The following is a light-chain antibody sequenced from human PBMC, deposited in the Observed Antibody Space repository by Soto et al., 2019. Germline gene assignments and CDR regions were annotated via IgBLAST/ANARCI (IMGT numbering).Light chain of an antibody. CDR3: QQYNNWHPLT. CDR1: QSVSSN. Sequence: EIVMTQSPATLSGSPGERATLSCRASQSVSSNLAWYQQKPGQAPRLLIYGASTRAIGIPARFSGSGSGTEFNLTISSLQSEDFAVYYCQQYNNWHPLTFGGGTKVEIK. J-gene: IGKJ4*01. CDR2: GAS. V-gene: IGKV3-15*01.